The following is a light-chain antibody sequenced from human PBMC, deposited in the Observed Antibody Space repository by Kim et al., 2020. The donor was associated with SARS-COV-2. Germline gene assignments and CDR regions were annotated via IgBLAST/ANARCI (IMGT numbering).Light chain of an antibody. V-gene: IGKV1-17*01. CDR2: AAS. CDR1: QGIGDD. CDR3: VQHNSFPRT. J-gene: IGKJ1*01. Sequence: ASVGDRVTITCRASQGIGDDLGCFQQKPGKAPTRLIYAASSLHSGDPSRFSGSGSGTEFTLTISSLQPEDIATYFCVQHNSFPRTFGQGTKVDIK.